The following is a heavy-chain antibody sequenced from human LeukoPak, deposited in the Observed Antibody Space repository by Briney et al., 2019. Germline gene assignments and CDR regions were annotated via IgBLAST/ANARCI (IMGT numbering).Heavy chain of an antibody. D-gene: IGHD2-2*01. J-gene: IGHJ6*02. CDR3: ARDLTYGVVPAAANAYYYYGMDV. Sequence: ASVKVSCKASGGTFSSYAISWVRQAPGQGLEWMGRIIPILGIANYAQKFQGRVTITADKSTSTAYMELSSLRSEDTAVYYCARDLTYGVVPAAANAYYYYGMDVWGQGTTVTVSS. CDR2: IIPILGIA. V-gene: IGHV1-69*04. CDR1: GGTFSSYA.